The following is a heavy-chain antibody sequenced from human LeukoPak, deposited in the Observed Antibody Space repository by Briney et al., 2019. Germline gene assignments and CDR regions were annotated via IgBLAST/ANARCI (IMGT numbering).Heavy chain of an antibody. CDR3: ARDRLGDYDHSGYYDK. D-gene: IGHD3-22*01. V-gene: IGHV3-11*01. J-gene: IGHJ4*02. CDR2: ICDRGRTV. Sequence: GGSLRLSCAASGFTFSDYYMSWPRQAPGKGLEGVAYICDRGRTVYYADSVKGRFTISRDNAKNSVYLQMNNLRAEDTAVYYCARDRLGDYDHSGYYDKWGQGTLVTVSP. CDR1: GFTFSDYY.